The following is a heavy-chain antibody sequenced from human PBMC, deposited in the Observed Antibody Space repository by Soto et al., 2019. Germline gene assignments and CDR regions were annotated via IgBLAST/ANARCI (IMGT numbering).Heavy chain of an antibody. Sequence: QVQLVQSGAEVKKPGASVKVSCKPSGYTFNTYYLHWVRQAPGQALERMGVIHPSGGGTTYAQKFRGRVTVTRDRSTRTVFMELSGLRSEDTAVYYCARGGDIAVVTASFDYWGQGTLVTLSS. V-gene: IGHV1-46*02. CDR2: IHPSGGGT. J-gene: IGHJ4*02. CDR3: ARGGDIAVVTASFDY. D-gene: IGHD2-21*02. CDR1: GYTFNTYY.